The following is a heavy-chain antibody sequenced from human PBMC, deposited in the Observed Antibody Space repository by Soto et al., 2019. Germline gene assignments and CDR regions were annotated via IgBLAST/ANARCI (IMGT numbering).Heavy chain of an antibody. CDR1: GFTFSSYA. V-gene: IGHV3-23*01. J-gene: IGHJ3*02. CDR2: ISGSGGST. Sequence: GGSLRLSCAASGFTFSSYAMSWVRQAPGKGLEWVSAISGSGGSTYYADSVKGRFTISRDNSKNKLYLQMNSLRAEDTAVYYCAKDNDPNDYDSSGYYAWDAFDIWGQGTMVTVSS. CDR3: AKDNDPNDYDSSGYYAWDAFDI. D-gene: IGHD3-22*01.